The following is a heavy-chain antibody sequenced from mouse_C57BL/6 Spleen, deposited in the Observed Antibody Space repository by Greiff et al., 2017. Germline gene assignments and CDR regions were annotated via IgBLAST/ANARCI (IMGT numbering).Heavy chain of an antibody. J-gene: IGHJ3*01. D-gene: IGHD2-4*01. CDR2: IYPSDSET. CDR1: GYTFTSYW. V-gene: IGHV1-61*01. CDR3: ARRSDDCDGAWFAY. Sequence: QVQLQQPGAELVRPGSSVKLSCKASGYTFTSYWMDWVKQRPGQGLEWIGNIYPSDSETPYNQKFKAKATLTVAKSSSTAYMQLSSLSSEDSAVDYGARRSDDCDGAWFAYWGQGTLVTVSA.